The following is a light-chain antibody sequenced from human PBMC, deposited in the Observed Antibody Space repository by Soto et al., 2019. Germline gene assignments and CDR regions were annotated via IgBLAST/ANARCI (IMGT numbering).Light chain of an antibody. CDR2: DAS. V-gene: IGKV3-11*01. CDR1: QSVSSY. J-gene: IGKJ2*02. CDR3: QQRSNWPPWT. Sequence: EIVLTQSPATLSLSPGERATLSCRASQSVSSYLAWYQQKPGQAPRLLIYDASNRATGIPARFSGSGSGTDYLLTISSLVPEDFAVYYCQQRSNWPPWTFGQGTKLEIK.